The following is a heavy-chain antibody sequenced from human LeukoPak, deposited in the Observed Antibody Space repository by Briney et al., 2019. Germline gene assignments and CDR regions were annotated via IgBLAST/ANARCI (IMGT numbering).Heavy chain of an antibody. Sequence: SETLSLTCTVSGGSISSYYWSWIRQPPGKGLEWIGYMYYSGSTNYNPSLKSRVTISVDTSKNQFSLKLSSVTAADTAVYYCARDRAGIAAAGTNYYYYYMDVWGKGTTVTVS. CDR2: MYYSGST. D-gene: IGHD6-13*01. CDR1: GGSISSYY. V-gene: IGHV4-59*01. CDR3: ARDRAGIAAAGTNYYYYYMDV. J-gene: IGHJ6*03.